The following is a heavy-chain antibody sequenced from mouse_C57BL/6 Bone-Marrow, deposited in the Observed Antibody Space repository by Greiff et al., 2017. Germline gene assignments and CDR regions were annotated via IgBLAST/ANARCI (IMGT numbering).Heavy chain of an antibody. CDR1: GFTFSDYY. D-gene: IGHD2-1*01. V-gene: IGHV5-12*01. CDR2: ISNGGGST. Sequence: EVQVVESGGGLVQPGGSLKLSCAASGFTFSDYYMYWVRQTPEKRLEWVAYISNGGGSTYYPDTVKGRFTISRDNAKNTLYLQMSRLKSEDTAMYYCARPGVTGAWFAYWGQGTLVTVSA. J-gene: IGHJ3*01. CDR3: ARPGVTGAWFAY.